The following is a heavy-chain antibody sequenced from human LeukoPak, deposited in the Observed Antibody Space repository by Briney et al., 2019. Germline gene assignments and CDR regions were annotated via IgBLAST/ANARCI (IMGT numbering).Heavy chain of an antibody. Sequence: SETLSLTCAVSGYSINSAYHWCWIRQPPGKGLEWIGSTHHSGTTYYNPSLKSRVTISVDTSKNQISLKVNSVTAADTAVYYCAKPQSSLSHFYDSWGQGTLVTVSS. V-gene: IGHV4-38-2*01. CDR3: AKPQSSLSHFYDS. CDR2: THHSGTT. CDR1: GYSINSAYH. J-gene: IGHJ4*02. D-gene: IGHD2-2*01.